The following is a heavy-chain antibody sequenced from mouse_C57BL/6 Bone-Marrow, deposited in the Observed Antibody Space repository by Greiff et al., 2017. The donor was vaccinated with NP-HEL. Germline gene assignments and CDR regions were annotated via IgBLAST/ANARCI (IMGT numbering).Heavy chain of an antibody. CDR3: ARGRDYGNLDY. Sequence: VQLQQSGPELVKPGASVKISCKASGYAFSSSWMNWVKQRPGKGLEWIGRIYPGDGDTNYNGKFKGKATLTADKSSSTAYMQLSSLTSEDSAVYFCARGRDYGNLDYWGQGTTLTVSS. CDR2: IYPGDGDT. V-gene: IGHV1-82*01. J-gene: IGHJ2*01. D-gene: IGHD2-1*01. CDR1: GYAFSSSW.